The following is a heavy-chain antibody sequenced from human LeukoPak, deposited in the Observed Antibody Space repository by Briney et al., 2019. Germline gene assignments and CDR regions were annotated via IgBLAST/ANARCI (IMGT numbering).Heavy chain of an antibody. V-gene: IGHV3-30*02. CDR2: IRYDGSNK. Sequence: GGSLRLSCAASGFTFSSYGMHWVRQAPGKGLEWVAFIRYDGSNKYYADSVKGRFTISRDNSKNTLYLQMNSLRAEDTAVYYCAKDRRVGAYYFDYWGQGTLVTVSS. CDR3: AKDRRVGAYYFDY. CDR1: GFTFSSYG. J-gene: IGHJ4*02. D-gene: IGHD3-16*01.